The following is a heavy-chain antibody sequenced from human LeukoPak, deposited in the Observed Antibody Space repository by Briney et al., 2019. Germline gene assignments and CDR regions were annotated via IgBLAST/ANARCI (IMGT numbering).Heavy chain of an antibody. V-gene: IGHV1-18*01. Sequence: GASVKVSCKAPSRISWVRQAPGQGLEWMGWIGSYGGDTYYAQKFQGRVTVTTDTSTSTVYMELRSLRSDDTAVYYCARDLWNFYDDSGYYRDFDSWGQGTLVTVSS. D-gene: IGHD3-22*01. CDR3: ARDLWNFYDDSGYYRDFDS. CDR2: IGSYGGDT. J-gene: IGHJ5*01. CDR1: SR.